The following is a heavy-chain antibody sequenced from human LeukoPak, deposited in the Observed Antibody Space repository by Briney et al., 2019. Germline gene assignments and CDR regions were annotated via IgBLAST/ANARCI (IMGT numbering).Heavy chain of an antibody. CDR1: GYIFTSYG. V-gene: IGHV1-18*01. J-gene: IGHJ4*02. CDR3: ARGTASDY. Sequence: ASVKVSCKASGYIFTSYGISWVRQAPGQGLEWMGWISAYSGNTNYAQKLQGRVTMTTDTSMSTAYMEMRSLRSDDTAIYYCARGTASDYWGQGTLVTVSS. CDR2: ISAYSGNT.